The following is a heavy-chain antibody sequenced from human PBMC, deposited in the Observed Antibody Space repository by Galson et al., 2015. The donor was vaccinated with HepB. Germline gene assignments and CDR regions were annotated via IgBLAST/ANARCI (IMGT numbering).Heavy chain of an antibody. CDR2: IRNMANNYAT. V-gene: IGHV3-73*01. D-gene: IGHD6-13*01. CDR1: GFTFSGSG. Sequence: SLRLSCAASGFTFSGSGIHWVRLASGKGLEWVGRIRNMANNYATAYAASVRGRFTVPRDDSKNTAYLQMNSLKTEDTAVYYCTRPGYGSSWFLDYSHGMDIWGQGTTVIVS. J-gene: IGHJ6*02. CDR3: TRPGYGSSWFLDYSHGMDI.